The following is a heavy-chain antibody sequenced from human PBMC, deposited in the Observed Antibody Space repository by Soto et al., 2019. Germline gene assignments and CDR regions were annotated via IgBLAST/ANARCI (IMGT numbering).Heavy chain of an antibody. CDR3: ARSVEWLASFDY. Sequence: GASVKVSFKASGYEFSSYAIQWVHEAPGQRLEWMGWINVGNGNTKYSQKFQDRVTIIRDTSADTAYMEVSSLRSEDTAVYYCARSVEWLASFDYWGQGTPVTVSS. V-gene: IGHV1-3*01. D-gene: IGHD6-19*01. CDR1: GYEFSSYA. J-gene: IGHJ4*02. CDR2: INVGNGNT.